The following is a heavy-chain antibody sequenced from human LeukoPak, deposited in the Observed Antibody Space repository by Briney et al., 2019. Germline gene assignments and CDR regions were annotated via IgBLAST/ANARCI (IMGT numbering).Heavy chain of an antibody. CDR1: GGTFSSYA. J-gene: IGHJ4*02. D-gene: IGHD1-26*01. V-gene: IGHV1-69*04. CDR3: AKGIGGGVVGATTQEN. CDR2: IIPILGIA. Sequence: SVKVSCKASGGTFSSYAISWVRQAPGQGLEWMGRIIPILGIANYAQKFQGRVTITADKSTSTAYMELSSLRSEDTAVYYCAKGIGGGVVGATTQENWGQGTLVTVSS.